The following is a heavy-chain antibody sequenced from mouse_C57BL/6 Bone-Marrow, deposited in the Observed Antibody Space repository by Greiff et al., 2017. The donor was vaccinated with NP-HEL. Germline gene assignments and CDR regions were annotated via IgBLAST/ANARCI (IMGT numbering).Heavy chain of an antibody. CDR3: AKPIITTAVAFDY. V-gene: IGHV1-64*01. D-gene: IGHD1-1*01. CDR2: IHPNSGST. CDR1: GYTFTSYW. Sequence: QVQLQQPGAELVKPGASVKLSCKASGYTFTSYWMHWVKQRPGQGLEWIGMIHPNSGSTNYNEKFKSKATLTVDKSSSTAYMQLSSLTSEDSAVYYCAKPIITTAVAFDYWGKGTTLTVSS. J-gene: IGHJ2*01.